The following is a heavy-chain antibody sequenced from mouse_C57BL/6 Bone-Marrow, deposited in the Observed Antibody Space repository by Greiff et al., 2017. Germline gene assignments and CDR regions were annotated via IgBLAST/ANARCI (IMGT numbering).Heavy chain of an antibody. V-gene: IGHV10-1*01. CDR2: IRSKSNNYAT. CDR1: GFSFNTYA. D-gene: IGHD2-4*01. J-gene: IGHJ2*01. Sequence: EVQVVESGGGLVQPKGSLKLSCAASGFSFNTYAMNWVRQAPGKGLEWVARIRSKSNNYATYYADSVKDRFTISRDDSESMLYLQMNNLKTEDTAMYYCVRQGTMIKFDYWGQGTTLTVSS. CDR3: VRQGTMIKFDY.